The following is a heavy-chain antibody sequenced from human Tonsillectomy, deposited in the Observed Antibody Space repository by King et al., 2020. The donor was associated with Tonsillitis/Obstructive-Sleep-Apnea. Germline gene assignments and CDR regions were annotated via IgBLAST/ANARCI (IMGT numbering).Heavy chain of an antibody. D-gene: IGHD2-2*01. CDR2: ISSRGSTI. J-gene: IGHJ3*01. Sequence: VQLVESGGGLVQPGGSLRLSCAASGFTFSSYEMNWVRQAPGKGLEGVSYISSRGSTIYYADSVKGRFTISRDNAKNSLYLQMNSLRAEDTAVYYCARDWGYCSSTSCLDDAFNLWGQGTMVTVSS. CDR3: ARDWGYCSSTSCLDDAFNL. V-gene: IGHV3-48*03. CDR1: GFTFSSYE.